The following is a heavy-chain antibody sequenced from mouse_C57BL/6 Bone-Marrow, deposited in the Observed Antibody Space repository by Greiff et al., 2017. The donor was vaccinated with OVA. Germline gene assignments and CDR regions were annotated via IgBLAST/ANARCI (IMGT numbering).Heavy chain of an antibody. CDR3: ARYPSYYYGSSYAMDY. CDR2: IYPGGGYT. CDR1: GYTFTNYW. J-gene: IGHJ4*01. V-gene: IGHV1-63*01. D-gene: IGHD1-1*01. Sequence: QVQLKQSGAELVRPGTSVKMSCKASGYTFTNYWIGWAKQRPGHGLEWIGDIYPGGGYTNYNEKFKGKATLTADNSSSTAYMQFSSLTSEDSAIYYCARYPSYYYGSSYAMDYWGQGTSVTVSS.